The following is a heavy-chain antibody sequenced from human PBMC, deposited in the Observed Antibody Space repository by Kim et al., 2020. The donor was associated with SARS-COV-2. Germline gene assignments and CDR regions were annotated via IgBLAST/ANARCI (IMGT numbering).Heavy chain of an antibody. CDR1: GYTFTSYG. D-gene: IGHD3-10*01. J-gene: IGHJ4*02. V-gene: IGHV1-18*04. Sequence: ASVKVSCKASGYTFTSYGISWVRQAPGQGLEWMGWISAYNGNTNYAQKLQGRVTMTTDTSTSTAYMELRSLRSDDTAVYYCAREGGMRAARKHTYYYGSGSYLDYWGQGTLVTVSS. CDR3: AREGGMRAARKHTYYYGSGSYLDY. CDR2: ISAYNGNT.